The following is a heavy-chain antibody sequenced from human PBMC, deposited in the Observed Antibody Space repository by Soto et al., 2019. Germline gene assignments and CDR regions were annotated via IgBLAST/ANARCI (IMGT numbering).Heavy chain of an antibody. CDR1: GGTFSSYT. D-gene: IGHD2-2*01. Sequence: GASVKVSCKASGGTFSSYTISWVRQAPGQGLEWMGRIIPILGIANHAQKFQGRVTITADKSTSTAYMELSSLRSEDTAVYYCARAMYCSSTSCYGNFDYYYYYMDVWGKGTTVTVSS. CDR3: ARAMYCSSTSCYGNFDYYYYYMDV. CDR2: IIPILGIA. V-gene: IGHV1-69*02. J-gene: IGHJ6*03.